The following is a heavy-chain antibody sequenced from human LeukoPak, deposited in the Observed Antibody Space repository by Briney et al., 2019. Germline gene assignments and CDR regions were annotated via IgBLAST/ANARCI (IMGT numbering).Heavy chain of an antibody. J-gene: IGHJ4*02. V-gene: IGHV3-66*02. Sequence: AGGSLRLSCAASGFTASSSYMSWVRQAPGKGLEWVSVIYSDGSPYYADSVKGRFTISRDNSKSTLYLQMNSLRVEDTAAYYCARVGIASAGLYYFDYWGQGTLVTVSS. CDR1: GFTASSSY. D-gene: IGHD6-13*01. CDR2: IYSDGSP. CDR3: ARVGIASAGLYYFDY.